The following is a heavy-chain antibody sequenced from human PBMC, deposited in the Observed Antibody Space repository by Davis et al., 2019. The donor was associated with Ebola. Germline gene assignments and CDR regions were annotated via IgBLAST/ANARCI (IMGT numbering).Heavy chain of an antibody. Sequence: GESLKISCAASGFTFSKVWMTWVRQAPGKGLECVGRVKSKTDGGTTDYAAPVKGRFTISRDDSRNTLYLQMNSLQTEDTAVYYCATWSGAVWGQGTTVTVSS. D-gene: IGHD3-10*01. J-gene: IGHJ6*02. CDR2: VKSKTDGGTT. CDR1: GFTFSKVW. V-gene: IGHV3-15*01. CDR3: ATWSGAV.